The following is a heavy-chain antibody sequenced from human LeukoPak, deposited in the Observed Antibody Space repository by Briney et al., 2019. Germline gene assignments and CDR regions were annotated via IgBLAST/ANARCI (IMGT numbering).Heavy chain of an antibody. V-gene: IGHV3-21*01. CDR2: ISSSSTYI. Sequence: PGGSLRLSCAASGFTFSSYSLNWVRQAPGKGLEWVSSISSSSTYIYYADSVKGRFTISRDDAKNSLYLQMNSLRAEDTAVYYCGRTAYGSGSYYNGGGYYFDYWAREPWSPSPQ. CDR1: GFTFSSYS. CDR3: GRTAYGSGSYYNGGGYYFDY. D-gene: IGHD3-10*01. J-gene: IGHJ4*02.